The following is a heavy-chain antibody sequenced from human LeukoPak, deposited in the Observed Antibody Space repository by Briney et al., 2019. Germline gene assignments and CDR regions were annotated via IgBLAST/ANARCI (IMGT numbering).Heavy chain of an antibody. Sequence: KPSETLSLTCTVSGDSISSSNYYWVWIRQPPGKGLEWIGTFLYSGGTYYNPSLKSRVTISVDTSKNQFSLKLSSVTAADTAVYYCTREGEGRWLQSGYWGQGTLVTVSS. CDR3: TREGEGRWLQSGY. J-gene: IGHJ4*02. V-gene: IGHV4-39*07. D-gene: IGHD5-24*01. CDR1: GDSISSSNYY. CDR2: FLYSGGT.